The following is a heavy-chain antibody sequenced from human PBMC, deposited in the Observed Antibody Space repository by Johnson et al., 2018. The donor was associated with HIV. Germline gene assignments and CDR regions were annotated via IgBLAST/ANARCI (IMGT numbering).Heavy chain of an antibody. Sequence: VKLVESVGGLVKPGGSLRLSCAASGLTVSTNYMSWVRQAPGKGLEWVSGISWNSGSIGYADSVKGRFTISRDNSKNTLYLQMNSLRADDTAVYYCATDPKPADYSNYVGHAFDIWGQGTMVTVSS. J-gene: IGHJ3*02. CDR2: SWNSGSI. V-gene: IGHV3-66*02. CDR3: ATDPKPADYSNYVGHAFDI. CDR1: GLTVSTNY. D-gene: IGHD4-11*01.